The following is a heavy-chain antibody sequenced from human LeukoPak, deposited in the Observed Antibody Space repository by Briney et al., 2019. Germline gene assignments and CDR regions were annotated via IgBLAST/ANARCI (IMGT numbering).Heavy chain of an antibody. CDR3: ARSGSGNYYEY. CDR1: GITFSSYG. CDR2: ISGSGDYR. V-gene: IGHV3-23*01. Sequence: GGSLRLSCAASGITFSSYGMTWVRQAPGKGLEWVSVISGSGDYRNYADSVKGRFTISRDNSKNTLYLQMLSLRADDTAVYYCARSGSGNYYEYWGQGTLVTASS. D-gene: IGHD3-10*01. J-gene: IGHJ4*02.